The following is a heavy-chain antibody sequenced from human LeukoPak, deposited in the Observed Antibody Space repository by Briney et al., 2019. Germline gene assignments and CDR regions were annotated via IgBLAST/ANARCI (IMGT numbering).Heavy chain of an antibody. V-gene: IGHV4-34*01. Sequence: PSETLSLTCAVYGGSSSAYWWSWIRQPPGKGLEWIGEINPSGSTNYNPSLKSRVTISVDTSKNQLSLKLSSVTAADTAVYYCAKDPDALVINYAFDIWGQGTMVTVSS. CDR2: INPSGST. CDR1: GGSSSAYW. J-gene: IGHJ3*02. CDR3: AKDPDALVINYAFDI. D-gene: IGHD3-9*01.